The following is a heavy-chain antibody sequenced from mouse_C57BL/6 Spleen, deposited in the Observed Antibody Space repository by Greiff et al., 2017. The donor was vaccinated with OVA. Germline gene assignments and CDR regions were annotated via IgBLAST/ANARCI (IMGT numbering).Heavy chain of an antibody. CDR1: GFNIKDDY. D-gene: IGHD2-4*01. V-gene: IGHV14-4*01. CDR2: IDPENGDT. Sequence: VQLQQSGAELVRPGASVKLSCTASGFNIKDDYMHWVKQRPEQGLEWIGWIDPENGDTEYASKFQGKATITADTSSNTAYLQLSSLTSEDTAVYYCTTYDYDREGFDYWGQGTTLTVSS. J-gene: IGHJ2*01. CDR3: TTYDYDREGFDY.